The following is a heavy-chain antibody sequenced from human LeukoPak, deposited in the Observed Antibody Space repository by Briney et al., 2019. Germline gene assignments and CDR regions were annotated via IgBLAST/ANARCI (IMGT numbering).Heavy chain of an antibody. J-gene: IGHJ6*02. CDR3: ARNNAYYYYYGMDV. CDR1: GGSISSGGYY. Sequence: SETLSLTCTVSGGSISSGGYYWSWIRQHPGKGLEWIGYIYYSGSTYYNPSLKSRVTISVDTSKNQFSLKLSSVTAADTAVYYCARNNAYYYYYGMDVWGQGTTVTVSS. V-gene: IGHV4-31*03. CDR2: IYYSGST. D-gene: IGHD1-14*01.